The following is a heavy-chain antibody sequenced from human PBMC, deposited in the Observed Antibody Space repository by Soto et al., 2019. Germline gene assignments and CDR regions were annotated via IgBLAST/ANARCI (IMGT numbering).Heavy chain of an antibody. CDR2: IIPFFHAA. J-gene: IGHJ6*02. V-gene: IGHV1-69*01. CDR1: ADTFSSSA. CDR3: ARDLMSNYHYCGLHV. Sequence: QVQLVQSGAEVKKPGSSVKVSCKASADTFSSSAFSWVRQAPRPGLEWMGGIIPFFHAANYAQRFQGRVTITADESKSTVYMERSSLRSVDTALYFCARDLMSNYHYCGLHVWRQGSTVTVSS. D-gene: IGHD2-8*01.